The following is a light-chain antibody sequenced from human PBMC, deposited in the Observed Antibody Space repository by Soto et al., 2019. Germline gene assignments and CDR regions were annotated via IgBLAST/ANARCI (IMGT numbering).Light chain of an antibody. CDR2: LEGSGGY. V-gene: IGLV4-60*03. Sequence: QSVLTQSSSASASLGSSVKLTCTLSSGHSTYIIAWHQQQPGEAPRYLMDLEGSGGYNKGSGVPDRFSGSSSGADRYLTISNLQSEYEADYYCETWDTNTRVFGGGTKLTVL. J-gene: IGLJ3*02. CDR1: SGHSTYI. CDR3: ETWDTNTRV.